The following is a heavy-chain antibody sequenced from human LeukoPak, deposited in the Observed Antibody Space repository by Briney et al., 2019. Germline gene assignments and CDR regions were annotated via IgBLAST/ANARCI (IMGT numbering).Heavy chain of an antibody. J-gene: IGHJ4*02. CDR3: ARDVGDFDY. V-gene: IGHV1-2*02. CDR1: GYTFTSNG. D-gene: IGHD3-16*01. Sequence: ASVTVSCKASGYTFTSNGISWVRHGPAQGQGWVGWINPNSGGTNDAQKFQGRITMTRDTSISTAYIELRRLRSDDTAVYYCARDVGDFDYWGQGTLVTVSS. CDR2: INPNSGGT.